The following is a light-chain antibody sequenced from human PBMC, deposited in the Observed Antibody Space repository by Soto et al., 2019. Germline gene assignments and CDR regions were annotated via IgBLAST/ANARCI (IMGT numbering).Light chain of an antibody. CDR3: QQFSAYPLT. CDR1: QAINTG. J-gene: IGKJ4*01. V-gene: IGKV1-13*02. CDR2: ETS. Sequence: ASRLTQSPSSLSASVGDRVTLTCRASQAINTGVAWYQQKPGQTPKLLIYETSNLARGVSLRFSGSGSGTQFTLSIGSLQPEDFATYHCQQFSAYPLTCGGGTKV.